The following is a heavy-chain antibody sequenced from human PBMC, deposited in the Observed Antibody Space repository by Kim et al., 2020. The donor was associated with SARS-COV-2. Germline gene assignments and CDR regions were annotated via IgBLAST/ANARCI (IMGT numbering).Heavy chain of an antibody. D-gene: IGHD6-13*01. CDR2: IYYSGST. V-gene: IGHV4-39*01. CDR1: GGSISSSSYY. J-gene: IGHJ5*02. CDR3: ARLLSWYNWFDP. Sequence: SETLSLTCTVSGGSISSSSYYWGWIRQPPGKGLEWIGSIYYSGSTYYNPSLKSRVTISVDTSKNQFSLKLSSVTAADTAVYYCARLLSWYNWFDPWGQGTLVTVSS.